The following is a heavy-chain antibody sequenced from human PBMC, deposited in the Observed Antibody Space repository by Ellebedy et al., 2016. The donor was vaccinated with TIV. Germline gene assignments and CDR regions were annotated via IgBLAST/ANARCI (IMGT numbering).Heavy chain of an antibody. CDR3: ARETPYYYDSSGYLD. CDR1: GFTVSSNY. D-gene: IGHD3-22*01. J-gene: IGHJ4*02. V-gene: IGHV3-53*01. CDR2: IYSGGST. Sequence: GGSLRLSXAASGFTVSSNYMSWVRQAPGKGLEWVSVIYSGGSTYYADSVKGRFTISRDNSKNTLYLQMNSLRAEDTAVYYCARETPYYYDSSGYLDWGQGTLVTVSS.